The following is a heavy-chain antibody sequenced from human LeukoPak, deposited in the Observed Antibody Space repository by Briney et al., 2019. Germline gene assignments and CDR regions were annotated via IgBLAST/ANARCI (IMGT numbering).Heavy chain of an antibody. CDR1: GFTVSSNY. D-gene: IGHD1-7*01. V-gene: IGHV3-53*01. CDR3: ARELSGTTSYYFDY. Sequence: GGSLRLSCAASGFTVSSNYMSWVRQAPGKGLEWVSVIYSGGSTYYADSVKGRFTISRDNSKNTLYLQMNSLRAEDTAVYYCARELSGTTSYYFDYWGQGTLVTVSS. CDR2: IYSGGST. J-gene: IGHJ4*02.